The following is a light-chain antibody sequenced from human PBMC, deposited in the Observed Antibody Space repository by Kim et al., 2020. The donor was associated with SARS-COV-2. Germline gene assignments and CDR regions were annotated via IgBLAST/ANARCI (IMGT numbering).Light chain of an antibody. CDR1: LSNIGTKP. V-gene: IGLV1-44*01. CDR2: SNN. Sequence: QSVLTQPPSASGTPGQRVTISCSGGLSNIGTKPMSWYQHLPEMAPRVVVYSNNQRPSGVPDRFSGSKSGTSASLAISGLQSGDEADYYCAAWDNDVNAWVFGGGTQLTVL. J-gene: IGLJ3*02. CDR3: AAWDNDVNAWV.